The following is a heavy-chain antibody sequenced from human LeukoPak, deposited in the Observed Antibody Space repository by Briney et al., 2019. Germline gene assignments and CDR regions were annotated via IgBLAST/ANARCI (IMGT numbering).Heavy chain of an antibody. D-gene: IGHD5-12*01. Sequence: GGSLRLSCVATGFTSSNYAMNWVRQAPGKGLEWVSVVIASSGSTDYADSVKGRFTISRDISKNTLYLQMNRLRAEDTAIYYCAKGGYDYIEIGYFDYWGQGTPVTVAS. CDR2: VIASSGST. CDR1: GFTSSNYA. V-gene: IGHV3-23*01. J-gene: IGHJ4*02. CDR3: AKGGYDYIEIGYFDY.